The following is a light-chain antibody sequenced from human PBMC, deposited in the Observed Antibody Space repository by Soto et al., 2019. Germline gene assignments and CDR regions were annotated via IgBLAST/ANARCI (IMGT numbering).Light chain of an antibody. CDR2: GAS. CDR1: QSIDRY. J-gene: IGKJ2*01. V-gene: IGKV3-20*01. Sequence: EIVLTQSPATLSLSPGERATLSCRASQSIDRYLAWYQQKPGQAPRLLIYGASSRATGIPDRFSATGSGTDFTLTISRLEPEDFAVYSCQQYGTSPYTFGLGTKVDIK. CDR3: QQYGTSPYT.